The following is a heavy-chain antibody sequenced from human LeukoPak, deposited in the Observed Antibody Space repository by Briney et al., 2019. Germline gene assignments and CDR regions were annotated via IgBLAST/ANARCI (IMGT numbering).Heavy chain of an antibody. V-gene: IGHV3-23*01. Sequence: PGGSLRLSCAASGFTFSSYAMSWVRQAPGKGLEWVSAISGSGGSTYYADSVKGRFTISRDNSKNTLYLQMNSLRAEDTAVYYCAKDGVRYSSPPYYFDYWGQGTLVTVSS. J-gene: IGHJ4*02. CDR2: ISGSGGST. CDR1: GFTFSSYA. D-gene: IGHD6-13*01. CDR3: AKDGVRYSSPPYYFDY.